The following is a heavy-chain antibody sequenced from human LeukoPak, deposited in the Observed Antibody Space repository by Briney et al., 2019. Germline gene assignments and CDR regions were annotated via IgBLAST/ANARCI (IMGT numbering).Heavy chain of an antibody. D-gene: IGHD1-26*01. CDR3: AGDGVVGATIRDWFDP. J-gene: IGHJ5*02. V-gene: IGHV4-59*08. CDR2: IYYSGST. Sequence: SETLSLTCTVSGGSISSYYWSWIRQPPGKGLEWLGYIYYSGSTNYNPSLKSRVTISVDTSKNQFSLKLSSVTAADTAVSYCAGDGVVGATIRDWFDPWGQGTLVTVSS. CDR1: GGSISSYY.